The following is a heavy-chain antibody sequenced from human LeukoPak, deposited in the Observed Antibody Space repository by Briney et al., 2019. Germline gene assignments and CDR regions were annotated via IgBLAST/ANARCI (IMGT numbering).Heavy chain of an antibody. CDR3: ARGYYDSSGFEYFQD. D-gene: IGHD3-22*01. J-gene: IGHJ1*01. CDR2: INPNSGGT. V-gene: IGHV1-2*02. Sequence: ASVKVSCKGSGYTFTGYYMHWVRQAPGQGLEWMGWINPNSGGTNYAQKFQGRVTMTRDTSISTAYMELSRLTSDDTAVYYCARGYYDSSGFEYFQDWGQGTLVTVSS. CDR1: GYTFTGYY.